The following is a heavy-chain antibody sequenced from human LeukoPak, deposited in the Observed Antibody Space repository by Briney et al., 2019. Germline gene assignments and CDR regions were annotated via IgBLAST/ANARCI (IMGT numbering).Heavy chain of an antibody. CDR1: GYTFTSYG. V-gene: IGHV1-18*01. CDR3: AREGWFGELHYFDY. J-gene: IGHJ4*02. D-gene: IGHD3-10*01. Sequence: ASVKVSCKASGYTFTSYGISWVRQAPGQGLEWMGWISGYNGKTNYAQKLQGRVTMTTDTSTSTAYMELRSLRSDDTAVYYCAREGWFGELHYFDYWGQGTLVTVSS. CDR2: ISGYNGKT.